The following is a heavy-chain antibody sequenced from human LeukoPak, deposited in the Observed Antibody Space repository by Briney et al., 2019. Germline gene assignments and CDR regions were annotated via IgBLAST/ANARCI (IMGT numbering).Heavy chain of an antibody. CDR3: ARLGYCSSTSCSPFDY. CDR1: GGTFSSYA. V-gene: IGHV1-69*04. Sequence: SVKVSCTASGGTFSSYAISWVRQAPGQGLEWMGRIIPILGIANYAQKFQGRVTITADKSTSTAYMELSSLRSEDTAVYYCARLGYCSSTSCSPFDYWGQGTLVTVSS. CDR2: IIPILGIA. J-gene: IGHJ4*02. D-gene: IGHD2-2*01.